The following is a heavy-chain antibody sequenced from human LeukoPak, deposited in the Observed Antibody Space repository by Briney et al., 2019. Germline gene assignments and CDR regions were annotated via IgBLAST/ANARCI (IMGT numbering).Heavy chain of an antibody. CDR2: IYGGGST. Sequence: PGGSLRLSCAASGFIFSNYEINWVRQAPGKGLEWVSVIYGGGSTYYADSVKGRFTISRDNSKNTLYLQMNSLRAEDTAVYYCARGGYYDSSGYFYFDYWGQGTLVTVSS. V-gene: IGHV3-53*01. CDR3: ARGGYYDSSGYFYFDY. D-gene: IGHD3-22*01. J-gene: IGHJ4*02. CDR1: GFIFSNYE.